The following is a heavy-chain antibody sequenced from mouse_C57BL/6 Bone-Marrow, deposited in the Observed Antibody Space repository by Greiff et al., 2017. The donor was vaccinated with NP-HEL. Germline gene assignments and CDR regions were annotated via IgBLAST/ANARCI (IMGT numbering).Heavy chain of an antibody. CDR1: GYTFTSYW. D-gene: IGHD1-1*02. CDR3: ASGRLYYFDY. CDR2: IDPSDSYT. J-gene: IGHJ2*01. Sequence: QVQLQQPGAELVMPGASVKLSCKASGYTFTSYWMHWVKQRPGQGLEWIGEIDPSDSYTNYNQKFKGKSTLTVDKSSSTAYMQLSSLTSEDSAVYYCASGRLYYFDYWGQGTTLTVSS. V-gene: IGHV1-69*01.